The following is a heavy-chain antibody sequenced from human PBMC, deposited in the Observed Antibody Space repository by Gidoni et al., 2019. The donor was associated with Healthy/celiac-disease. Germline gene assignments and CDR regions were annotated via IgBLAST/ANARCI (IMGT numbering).Heavy chain of an antibody. J-gene: IGHJ2*01. CDR2: ISSSSSYI. Sequence: EVQLVESGGGLVKPGGSLRLSCAASGFPFSSYSMNWVRQAPGKGLEWVSSISSSSSYIYYADSVKGRFTISRDNAKNSLYLQMNSLRAEDTAVYYCARGDGVVLGYFDLWGRGTLVTVSS. CDR1: GFPFSSYS. V-gene: IGHV3-21*01. D-gene: IGHD3-3*01. CDR3: ARGDGVVLGYFDL.